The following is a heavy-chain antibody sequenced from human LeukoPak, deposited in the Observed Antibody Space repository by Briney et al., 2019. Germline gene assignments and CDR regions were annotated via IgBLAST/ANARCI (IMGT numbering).Heavy chain of an antibody. D-gene: IGHD2-15*01. CDR1: GGSISSYY. J-gene: IGHJ4*02. CDR2: IYDSGST. CDR3: ARDVGYCSGGSCYSMVY. V-gene: IGHV4-59*01. Sequence: PSETLSLTCIVSGGSISSYYGSWIRQPPGKGLEWIGYIYDSGSTNYNPSLRSRATISFDTSNNHFSLNLRSVTAADTAVYYCARDVGYCSGGSCYSMVYWGQGTLVTVSS.